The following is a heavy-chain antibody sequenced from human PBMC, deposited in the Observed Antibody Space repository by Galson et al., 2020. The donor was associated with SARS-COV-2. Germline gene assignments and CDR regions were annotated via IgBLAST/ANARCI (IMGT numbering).Heavy chain of an antibody. CDR2: INYSGST. Sequence: SETLSLTCTVSGGSVSSGSYYWSWIRQPPGKGLEWIGYINYSGSTNYNPSLKSRVTISVDTSKNQFSLKLSSVTAADTAVYYCARGGTAAGTPVDYWGQGTLVTVSS. CDR3: ARGGTAAGTPVDY. D-gene: IGHD6-13*01. J-gene: IGHJ4*02. V-gene: IGHV4-61*01. CDR1: GGSVSSGSYY.